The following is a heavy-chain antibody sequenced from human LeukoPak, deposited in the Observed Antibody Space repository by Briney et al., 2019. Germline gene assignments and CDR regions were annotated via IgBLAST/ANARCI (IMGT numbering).Heavy chain of an antibody. V-gene: IGHV1-69*04. D-gene: IGHD3-10*01. CDR2: IIPILGIA. J-gene: IGHJ4*02. CDR1: GGTFSSYA. CDR3: ARDTTYYGSGSYYKANTFRGFDY. Sequence: SVKVSCKASGGTFSSYAISWVRQAPGQGLEWMGRIIPILGIANYAQKFQGRVTITADKSTSTAYMELSSLRSEDTAVYYCARDTTYYGSGSYYKANTFRGFDYWGQGTLVTVSS.